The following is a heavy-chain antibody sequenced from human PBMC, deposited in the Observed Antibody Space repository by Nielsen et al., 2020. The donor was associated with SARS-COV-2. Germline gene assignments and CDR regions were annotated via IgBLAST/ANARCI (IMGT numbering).Heavy chain of an antibody. CDR3: AREGSSWSFDY. V-gene: IGHV1-3*01. J-gene: IGHJ4*02. CDR2: INAGYGNT. CDR1: GYTFSNYA. Sequence: ASVKVSCKASGYTFSNYAMHWVRQAPGQRLELMGWINAGYGNTKYSQKFQGRVTITRDTSASTAYPELSSLRSEDTAVYFCAREGSSWSFDYWGQGTLVTVSS. D-gene: IGHD6-13*01.